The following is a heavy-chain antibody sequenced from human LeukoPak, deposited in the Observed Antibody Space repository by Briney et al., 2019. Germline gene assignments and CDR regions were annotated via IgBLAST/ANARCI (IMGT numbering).Heavy chain of an antibody. CDR2: ITISGHTK. V-gene: IGHV3-48*03. CDR1: GFDLNTYE. J-gene: IGHJ5*02. Sequence: GWSLRLSCAASGFDLNTYEMNWVRQAPGKGLEWIADITISGHTKNYADSVKGRFTISRDNAGTSLYLQMNSLRVEDTGVYYCARGDPHADLWGQGTLVTVSS. CDR3: ARGDPHADL.